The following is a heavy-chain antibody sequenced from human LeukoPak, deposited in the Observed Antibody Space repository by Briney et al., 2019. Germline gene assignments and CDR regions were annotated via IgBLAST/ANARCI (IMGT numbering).Heavy chain of an antibody. CDR3: AKSGGGGLGILEN. CDR2: IKQDGSEK. V-gene: IGHV3-7*03. J-gene: IGHJ4*02. CDR1: GFTFSSYW. D-gene: IGHD1-1*01. Sequence: GGSLRLSCAASGFTFSSYWMSWVRQAPGKGLEWVANIKQDGSEKYYVDSVKGRFTISRDISKNTLYLEMNSLRVEDTAVYYCAKSGGGGLGILENWGQGTLVTVSS.